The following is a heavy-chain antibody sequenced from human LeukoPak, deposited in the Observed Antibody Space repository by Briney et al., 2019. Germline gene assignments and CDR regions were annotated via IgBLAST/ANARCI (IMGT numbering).Heavy chain of an antibody. J-gene: IGHJ4*02. CDR1: GFTFSSYD. V-gene: IGHV3-30-3*01. CDR3: ARSYYYSSGYYFDY. D-gene: IGHD3-22*01. Sequence: GGSLRLSCAASGFTFSSYDLHWVRQAPGKGLEWVGVISYDGSNKYYADSVKGRFTTSRDNSKNTRYLQMNNLSAEGTAVYYGARSYYYSSGYYFDYWGQGTLVTVSS. CDR2: ISYDGSNK.